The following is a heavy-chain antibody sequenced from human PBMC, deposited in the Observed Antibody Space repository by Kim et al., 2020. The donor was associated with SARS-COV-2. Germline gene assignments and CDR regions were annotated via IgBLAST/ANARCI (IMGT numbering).Heavy chain of an antibody. Sequence: GGSLRLSCAASGFTFSSYSMNWVRQAPGKGLEWVSSISSSSSYIYYADSVKGRFTISRDNAKNSLYLQMNSLRAEDTAVYYCARDQTDMDQGARYFDYWGQGTLVTVSS. D-gene: IGHD2-21*02. CDR2: ISSSSSYI. CDR1: GFTFSSYS. V-gene: IGHV3-21*01. CDR3: ARDQTDMDQGARYFDY. J-gene: IGHJ4*02.